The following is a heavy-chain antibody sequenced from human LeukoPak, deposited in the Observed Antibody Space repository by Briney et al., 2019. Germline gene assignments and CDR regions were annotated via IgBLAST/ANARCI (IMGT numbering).Heavy chain of an antibody. D-gene: IGHD3-22*01. CDR3: ARGEYYYDSSGYYYQYFQR. CDR1: GGSISSGSYY. Sequence: PSQTLSLTCTVSGGSISSGSYYWSWIRQPAGKGLEWIGRIYTSGSTNYNPSLKSRVTISVDTSKNQFSLKLSSVTAADTAVYYCARGEYYYDSSGYYYQYFQRWGQGTLVTVSS. V-gene: IGHV4-61*02. J-gene: IGHJ1*01. CDR2: IYTSGST.